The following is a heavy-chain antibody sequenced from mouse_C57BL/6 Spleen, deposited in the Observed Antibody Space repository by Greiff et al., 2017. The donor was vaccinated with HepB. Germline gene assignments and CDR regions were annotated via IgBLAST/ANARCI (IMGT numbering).Heavy chain of an antibody. CDR2: IDPENGDT. CDR3: TSNGDRFAY. D-gene: IGHD4-1*01. Sequence: EVQLQQSGAELVRPGASVKLSCTASGFNIKDDYMHWVKQRPEQGLEWIGWIDPENGDTEYASKFQGKATITADTASNTAYLQLSSLTSEDTAVYYCTSNGDRFAYWGQGTLVTVSA. V-gene: IGHV14-4*01. CDR1: GFNIKDDY. J-gene: IGHJ3*01.